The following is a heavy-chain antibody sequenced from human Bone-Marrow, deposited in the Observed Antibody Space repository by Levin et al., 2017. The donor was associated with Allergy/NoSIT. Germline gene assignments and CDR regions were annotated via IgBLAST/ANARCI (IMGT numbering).Heavy chain of an antibody. J-gene: IGHJ3*02. D-gene: IGHD3-10*01. Sequence: GESLKISCAASGFTFSNAWMSWVRQAPGKGLEWVGRIKSKTDGGTTDYAAPVKGRFTISRDDSKNTLYLQMNSLKTEDTAVYYCTTGRGPGDDIWGQGTMVTVSS. CDR2: IKSKTDGGTT. CDR1: GFTFSNAW. CDR3: TTGRGPGDDI. V-gene: IGHV3-15*01.